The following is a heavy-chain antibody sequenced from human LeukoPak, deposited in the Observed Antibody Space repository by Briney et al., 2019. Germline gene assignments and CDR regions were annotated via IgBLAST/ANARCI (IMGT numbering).Heavy chain of an antibody. J-gene: IGHJ6*03. CDR1: GGSISSGSYY. D-gene: IGHD2-21*02. V-gene: IGHV4-61*02. CDR3: ARINCGGDCRRYYYKYYMDV. Sequence: SETLSLTCTVSGGSISSGSYYWSWIRQPAGKGLEWIGRVYTSGSTNYNPSLKRRVTMSVDTSKNQFSLKLRSVTAADTAVYYCARINCGGDCRRYYYKYYMDVWGKGTTVTISS. CDR2: VYTSGST.